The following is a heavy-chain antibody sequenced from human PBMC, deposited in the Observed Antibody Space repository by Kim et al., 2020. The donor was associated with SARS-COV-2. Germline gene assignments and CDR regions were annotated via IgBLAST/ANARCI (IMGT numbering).Heavy chain of an antibody. CDR1: GFTFSSYW. D-gene: IGHD1-26*01. CDR3: ARAGGGSYWLPALVGY. Sequence: GGSLRLSCAASGFTFSSYWMSWVRQAPGKGLEWVANIKQDGSEKYYVDSVKGRFTISRDNAKNSLYLQMNSLRAEDTAVYYCARAGGGSYWLPALVGYWGQGTLVTVSS. CDR2: IKQDGSEK. J-gene: IGHJ4*02. V-gene: IGHV3-7*03.